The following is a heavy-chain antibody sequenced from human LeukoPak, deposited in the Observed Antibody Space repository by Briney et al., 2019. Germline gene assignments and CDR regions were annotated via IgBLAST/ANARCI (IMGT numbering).Heavy chain of an antibody. CDR1: GFTFSSYG. CDR2: INSGSRTI. J-gene: IGHJ4*02. CDR3: ARGLHSRLYDSSGYYPY. Sequence: GGSLRLSCAASGFTFSSYGMNWVRQAPGKGLEWVSYINSGSRTIYYADSVKGRFTVSRDNAKNSLYLQMKSLRAEDTAIYYCARGLHSRLYDSSGYYPYWGQGTLVTVSS. V-gene: IGHV3-48*01. D-gene: IGHD3-22*01.